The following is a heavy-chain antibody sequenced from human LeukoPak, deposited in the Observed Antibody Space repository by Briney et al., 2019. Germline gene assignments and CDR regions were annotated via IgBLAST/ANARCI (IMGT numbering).Heavy chain of an antibody. CDR3: ARDGNESGSGTFYSIGMDV. CDR2: ITTYKGNM. V-gene: IGHV1-18*01. D-gene: IGHD3-10*01. CDR1: GYIFSSHG. J-gene: IGHJ6*02. Sequence: GASVKVSCKASGYIFSSHGISWERQAPGEGLEWMGWITTYKGNMAYAPKFQGRVTMTTDTSTSTAYMELRSLRSDDTAVYYCARDGNESGSGTFYSIGMDVWGHGTTVIVSS.